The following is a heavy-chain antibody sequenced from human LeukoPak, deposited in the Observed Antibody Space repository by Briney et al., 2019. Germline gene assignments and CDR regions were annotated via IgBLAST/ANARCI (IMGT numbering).Heavy chain of an antibody. CDR3: AAPYTSSWFVL. CDR2: IVVDSDNT. Sequence: GASVKVSCKASGFTFTSRSAVQWVRQARGQRLEWIGWIVVDSDNTNYAENFQERVTITRDMSASTSYMELSSLRSEDTAVYFCAAPYTSSWFVLWGQGTLVTVSS. V-gene: IGHV1-58*01. D-gene: IGHD6-13*01. CDR1: GFTFTSRSA. J-gene: IGHJ5*02.